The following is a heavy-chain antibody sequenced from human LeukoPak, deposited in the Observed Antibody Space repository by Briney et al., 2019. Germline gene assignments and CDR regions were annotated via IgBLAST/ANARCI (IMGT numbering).Heavy chain of an antibody. V-gene: IGHV1-2*02. J-gene: IGHJ6*03. CDR1: GYTFTGYY. Sequence: PGASVKVSCKASGYTFTGYYMYWVRQAPGQGLEWMGWINPNSGGTNYAQKFQGRVTMTRDTSISTAYMELTRLRSDDTAVYYCARGGLRVMVYRLYYMDVWGKGTTVTVSS. CDR3: ARGGLRVMVYRLYYMDV. D-gene: IGHD2-8*01. CDR2: INPNSGGT.